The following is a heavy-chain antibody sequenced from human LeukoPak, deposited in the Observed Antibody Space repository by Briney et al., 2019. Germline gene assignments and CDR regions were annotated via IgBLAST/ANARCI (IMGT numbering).Heavy chain of an antibody. J-gene: IGHJ4*02. Sequence: ASVKVSCKASGYSFGSFSINWVRQAPGQGLEWMGWISADNGNTNYAQKLQGRVTMTTDRSTSTVYMELRSLRSDDTAFYYCARDKGISRDDTFDYWGQGTLVTVSS. V-gene: IGHV1-18*01. CDR3: ARDKGISRDDTFDY. CDR2: ISADNGNT. CDR1: GYSFGSFS. D-gene: IGHD1-1*01.